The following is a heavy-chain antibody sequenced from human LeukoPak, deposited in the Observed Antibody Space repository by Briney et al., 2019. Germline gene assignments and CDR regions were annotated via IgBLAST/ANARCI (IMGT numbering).Heavy chain of an antibody. CDR3: ARDPYYGSGFDY. Sequence: PGGSLRLSCAASGFTFSDYGMHWVRQAPGKGLEWVALISYDGGNKFYADSVRDRFTISRDNSKNTLFLQMNSLRIEDTAVYYCARDPYYGSGFDYWGQGTLVTVSS. CDR2: ISYDGGNK. CDR1: GFTFSDYG. D-gene: IGHD3-10*01. J-gene: IGHJ4*02. V-gene: IGHV3-30*03.